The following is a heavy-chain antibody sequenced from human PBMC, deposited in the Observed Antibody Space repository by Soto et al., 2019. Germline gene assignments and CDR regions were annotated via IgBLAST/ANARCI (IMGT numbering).Heavy chain of an antibody. Sequence: SETLSLTCSVSSGSISSSDYYWSLIRQPPGKGLEWIGYINYSGRTYYNPSLKSRLTISVDTSKNQFSLKLSSVTAADTAVYYCARLRNLGYSSGWLPPFDYWGQGTLVTVSS. D-gene: IGHD6-19*01. V-gene: IGHV4-30-4*01. CDR2: INYSGRT. J-gene: IGHJ4*02. CDR3: ARLRNLGYSSGWLPPFDY. CDR1: SGSISSSDYY.